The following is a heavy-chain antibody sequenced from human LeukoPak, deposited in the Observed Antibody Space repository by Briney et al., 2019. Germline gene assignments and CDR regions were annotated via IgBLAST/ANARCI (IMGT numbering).Heavy chain of an antibody. J-gene: IGHJ6*02. Sequence: SQTLSLTCAISGDSVSSNSAAWNWIRQSPSRGLEWLGRTYYRSKWYNDYAVSVKSRITINPDTSKNQFSLQLNSVTPEDTAVYYCARGNDSSSSGYYGMDVWGQGTTVTVSS. D-gene: IGHD6-6*01. V-gene: IGHV6-1*01. CDR2: TYYRSKWYN. CDR3: ARGNDSSSSGYYGMDV. CDR1: GDSVSSNSAA.